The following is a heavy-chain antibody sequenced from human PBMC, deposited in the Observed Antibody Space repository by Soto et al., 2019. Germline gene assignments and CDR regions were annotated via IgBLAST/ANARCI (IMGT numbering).Heavy chain of an antibody. J-gene: IGHJ4*02. V-gene: IGHV1-18*04. CDR2: ISGYNGNT. CDR1: GYTFTNYG. D-gene: IGHD3-9*01. CDR3: ARDSGVRYFGPGGLDY. Sequence: QVQLVQSGAEVKKSGASVKVSCKASGYTFTNYGLSWVRQAPGQGLEWMGWISGYNGNTNYAQKLQGIVTMTTDTSTTTAYMELRSLRSDDTAVYYCARDSGVRYFGPGGLDYWGQGTLVTVSS.